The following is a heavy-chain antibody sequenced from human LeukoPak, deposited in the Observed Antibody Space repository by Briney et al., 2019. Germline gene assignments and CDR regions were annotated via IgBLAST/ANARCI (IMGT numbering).Heavy chain of an antibody. CDR3: ARGGLLWFGGGVDY. CDR1: GFTFSSYS. Sequence: GESLRLSCAASGFTFSSYSMNWVRQAPGKGLEWVSSISSSSSYIYYADSVKGRFTISRDNAKNSLYLQMNSLRAEDTAVYYCARGGLLWFGGGVDYWGQGTLVTVSS. D-gene: IGHD3-10*01. J-gene: IGHJ4*02. V-gene: IGHV3-21*01. CDR2: ISSSSSYI.